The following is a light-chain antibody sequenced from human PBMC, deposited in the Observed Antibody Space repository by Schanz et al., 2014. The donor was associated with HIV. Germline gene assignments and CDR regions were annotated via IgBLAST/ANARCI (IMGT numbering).Light chain of an antibody. CDR2: WAS. J-gene: IGKJ1*01. Sequence: DIVMTQSPDSLAVSLGERATINCKSSQSVLYSSNNKNYLAWYQQKPGQPPKLLIYWASTRESGVPDRFSGSGSGTDVTLTISSLQAEDVAVYHCQQYYSNPWTFGQGTKVESK. CDR1: QSVLYSSNNKNY. V-gene: IGKV4-1*01. CDR3: QQYYSNPWT.